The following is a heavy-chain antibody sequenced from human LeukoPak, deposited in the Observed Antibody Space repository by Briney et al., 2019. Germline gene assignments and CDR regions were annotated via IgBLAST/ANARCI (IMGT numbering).Heavy chain of an antibody. CDR1: GFTFSSYA. V-gene: IGHV3-23*01. CDR2: ISGSGGST. Sequence: PGGSLRLSCAASGFTFSSYAMSWVRQAPGKGLEWVSAISGSGGSTYYADSVKGRFTISRDNSKNTLYLQMNSLRAEDTAVSHSAKGRRSVRIQLWHCGQGTPVTVSS. D-gene: IGHD5-18*01. CDR3: AKGRRSVRIQLWH. J-gene: IGHJ4*02.